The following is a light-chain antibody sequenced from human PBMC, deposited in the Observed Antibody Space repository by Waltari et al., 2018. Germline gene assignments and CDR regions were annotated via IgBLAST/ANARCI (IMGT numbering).Light chain of an antibody. Sequence: SYELTQPPSVSVLPGQTASITCSGDKLGDKYVCCYQQKPGQSPVLVMYQDINRPSGIPERFSGSKSGNTATLTISGTQAMDEADYYCQAWDSDTSRVFGGGTKVTVL. V-gene: IGLV3-1*01. CDR3: QAWDSDTSRV. CDR2: QDI. CDR1: KLGDKY. J-gene: IGLJ2*01.